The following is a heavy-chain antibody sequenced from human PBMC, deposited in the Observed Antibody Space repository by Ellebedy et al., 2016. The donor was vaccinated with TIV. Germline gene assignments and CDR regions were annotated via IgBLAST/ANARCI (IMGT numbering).Heavy chain of an antibody. Sequence: GESLKISXAASGFTFTGYWMHWVRQTPGKGLDWVARIKGDGTTTDYADSVKGRFTISRDNAKNTLFLQVDSLRAEDTAVYYCAREYYGFLSCYYLDVWGNGTTVIVSS. CDR3: AREYYGFLSCYYLDV. CDR1: GFTFTGYW. D-gene: IGHD3/OR15-3a*01. CDR2: IKGDGTTT. J-gene: IGHJ6*03. V-gene: IGHV3-74*01.